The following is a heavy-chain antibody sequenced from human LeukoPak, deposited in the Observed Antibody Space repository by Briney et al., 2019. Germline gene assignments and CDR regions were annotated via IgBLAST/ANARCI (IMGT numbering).Heavy chain of an antibody. CDR1: GYTFTSYG. CDR2: ISAYNGDT. Sequence: ASVKVSCKASGYTFTSYGISWVRQAPGQGLEWMGWISAYNGDTNYAQKLQGRVTMTTDTSTSTAYMELRSLRSDDTAVYYCARVSSYYDFWSGYYGGWFDPWGQGTLVTVSS. J-gene: IGHJ5*02. V-gene: IGHV1-18*01. D-gene: IGHD3-3*01. CDR3: ARVSSYYDFWSGYYGGWFDP.